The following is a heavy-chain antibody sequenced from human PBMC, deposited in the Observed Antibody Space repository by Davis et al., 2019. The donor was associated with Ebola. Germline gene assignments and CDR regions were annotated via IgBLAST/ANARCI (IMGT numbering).Heavy chain of an antibody. V-gene: IGHV6-1*01. CDR3: TKGRDCYNKLFDY. Sequence: HSQTLSLTCAISGDSVSSNTAAWNWIRQSPSRGLEWLGRTYYRSKWHFDYAVSVKSRITINSDTSKNQFSLQLNSGTPEDTAVYYCTKGRDCYNKLFDYWGQGTLVTVSS. CDR2: TYYRSKWHF. J-gene: IGHJ4*02. CDR1: GDSVSSNTAA. D-gene: IGHD5-24*01.